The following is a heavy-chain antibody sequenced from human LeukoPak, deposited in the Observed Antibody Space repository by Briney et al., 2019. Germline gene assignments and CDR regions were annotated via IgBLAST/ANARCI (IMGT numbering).Heavy chain of an antibody. CDR2: INPSGGST. D-gene: IGHD6-13*01. J-gene: IGHJ4*02. CDR3: ARESIAADYDY. CDR1: GYTFTSYY. Sequence: ASVKVSCKASGYTFTSYYMHWVRQAPGQGLEWMGIINPSGGSTSYAQKFQGRVTMTRDMSTSTAYMELSRLRSDDTAVYYCARESIAADYDYWGQGTLVTVSS. V-gene: IGHV1-46*01.